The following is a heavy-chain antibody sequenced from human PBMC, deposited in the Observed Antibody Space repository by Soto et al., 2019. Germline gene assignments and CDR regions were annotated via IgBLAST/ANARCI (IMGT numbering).Heavy chain of an antibody. CDR1: GYTFTSYG. V-gene: IGHV1-18*01. CDR2: ISAYNGNT. Sequence: QVQLVQSGAEVKKPGASVKVSCKASGYTFTSYGISCVRQAPGQGLEWMGWISAYNGNTNYAQKLQGRVTMTTDTSTSTDYMELRSLRSDDTAVYYCERESSSSCHDYWGQGTLVTVSS. J-gene: IGHJ4*02. CDR3: ERESSSSCHDY. D-gene: IGHD6-13*01.